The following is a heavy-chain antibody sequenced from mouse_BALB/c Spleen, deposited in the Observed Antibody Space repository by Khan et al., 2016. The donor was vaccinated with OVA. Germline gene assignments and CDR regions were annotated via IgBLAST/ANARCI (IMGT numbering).Heavy chain of an antibody. J-gene: IGHJ2*01. D-gene: IGHD2-1*01. CDR2: INPYTGEP. Sequence: QIQLVQSGPELKKPGETVKISCKASGYTFTNYGLNWVNQAPGKGLKWMGWINPYTGEPIYADDFKGRFVFSLETSASTAYLQINNLKNEDMITYFCTRSRGNYLLDYWGQGTTLTVSS. CDR3: TRSRGNYLLDY. V-gene: IGHV9-1*02. CDR1: GYTFTNYG.